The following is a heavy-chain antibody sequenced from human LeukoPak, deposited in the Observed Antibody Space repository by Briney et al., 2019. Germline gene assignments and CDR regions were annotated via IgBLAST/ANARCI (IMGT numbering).Heavy chain of an antibody. V-gene: IGHV4-34*01. J-gene: IGHJ4*02. CDR1: GGSFSGYY. Sequence: SETLSLTCAVYGGSFSGYYWSWFRQPPGKGLDWIGEINHSGSTNYNPSLKSRVTISVDTSKNQFSLKLSFVTAADTAVYYCARGRGAVAGIFDYWGQGTLVTVSS. CDR2: INHSGST. D-gene: IGHD6-19*01. CDR3: ARGRGAVAGIFDY.